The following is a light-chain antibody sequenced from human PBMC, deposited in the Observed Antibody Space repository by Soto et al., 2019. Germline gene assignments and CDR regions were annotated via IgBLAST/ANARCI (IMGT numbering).Light chain of an antibody. CDR3: AAWDDSLNAWV. CDR1: SSNIGSNT. J-gene: IGLJ3*02. Sequence: QSVLTQPPLASGTPGQRVTISCSGSSSNIGSNTVNWYQQLPGTAPKLLIYSNNQRPSGVPDRFSGSKSGTSASLAISGLQSEDEADYYCAAWDDSLNAWVFGGGTKVTVL. CDR2: SNN. V-gene: IGLV1-44*01.